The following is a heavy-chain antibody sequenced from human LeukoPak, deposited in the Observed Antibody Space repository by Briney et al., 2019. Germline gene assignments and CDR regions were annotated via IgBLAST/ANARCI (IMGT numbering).Heavy chain of an antibody. CDR3: ARGGPTGPFDY. D-gene: IGHD2-15*01. V-gene: IGHV3-23*01. CDR1: GFTFSSYA. Sequence: GGSLRLSCVGSGFTFSSYAMSWVRQAPGKRLEWVSAISGSGGSTYYADSVKGRFTISSVNSKNMLFLQMNCLRAEDTAVFYCARGGPTGPFDYWGQGTLVTVSS. CDR2: ISGSGGST. J-gene: IGHJ4*02.